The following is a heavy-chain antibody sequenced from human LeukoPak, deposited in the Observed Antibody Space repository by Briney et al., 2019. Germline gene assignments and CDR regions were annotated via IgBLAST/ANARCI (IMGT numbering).Heavy chain of an antibody. Sequence: GGSLRLSCAASGFTFSSYWMSWVRQAPVKGLEWVANIKQDGSERYYVDSVKGRFTISRDNAKNSLYLQMNSLRAEDTAVYYCARTRDIRGYGYGHDNWFDPWGQGTLVTVSS. CDR1: GFTFSSYW. J-gene: IGHJ5*02. D-gene: IGHD5-18*01. CDR2: IKQDGSER. V-gene: IGHV3-7*01. CDR3: ARTRDIRGYGYGHDNWFDP.